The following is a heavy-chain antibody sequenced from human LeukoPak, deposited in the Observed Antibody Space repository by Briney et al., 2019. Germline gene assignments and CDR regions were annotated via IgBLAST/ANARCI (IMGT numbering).Heavy chain of an antibody. CDR3: ARRVGATVVTPQGGGNDH. J-gene: IGHJ4*02. D-gene: IGHD4-23*01. CDR1: GYDFSSYG. V-gene: IGHV1-18*01. CDR2: ISTYNGNT. Sequence: GASVKVSCKASGYDFSSYGISWVRQAPGQGLEWMGWISTYNGNTDCAQNFQGRVTMTTDTSTSTAYMELRSLRSDDTAVYYCARRVGATVVTPQGGGNDHWGQGTLVTVSS.